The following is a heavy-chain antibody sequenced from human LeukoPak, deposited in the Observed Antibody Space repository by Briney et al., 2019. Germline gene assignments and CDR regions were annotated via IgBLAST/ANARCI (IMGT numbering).Heavy chain of an antibody. Sequence: GGSLRLSCAASGFTFSSYWMSWVRQAPGKGLEWVANIKEDGSVKYYVDSVKGRFTISRDNGKKSLYLQMNSLRADDTAVYYCGREVPGGATIFDCWGQGTLVTVSS. CDR1: GFTFSSYW. J-gene: IGHJ4*02. CDR2: IKEDGSVK. V-gene: IGHV3-7*04. CDR3: GREVPGGATIFDC. D-gene: IGHD1-26*01.